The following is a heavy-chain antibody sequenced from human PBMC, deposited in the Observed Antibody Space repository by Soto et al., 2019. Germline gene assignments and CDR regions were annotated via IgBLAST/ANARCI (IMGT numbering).Heavy chain of an antibody. CDR2: IYYSGST. CDR1: GGSISSGDYY. CDR3: ARLSSIDSSGYYLDY. J-gene: IGHJ4*02. V-gene: IGHV4-31*03. D-gene: IGHD3-22*01. Sequence: SETLSLTCTVSGGSISSGDYYWSWIRQHPGKGLEWIGYIYYSGSTHYSSSLKSRVTMSIDTSKNQFPLKLTSVTAADTAVYYVARLSSIDSSGYYLDYWGQGTLVTVSS.